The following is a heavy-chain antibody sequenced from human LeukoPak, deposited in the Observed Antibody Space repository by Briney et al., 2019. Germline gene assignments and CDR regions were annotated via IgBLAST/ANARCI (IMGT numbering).Heavy chain of an antibody. CDR3: ASWGAGGNS. CDR1: GFTLSTYW. J-gene: IGHJ4*02. V-gene: IGHV3-7*01. D-gene: IGHD3-16*01. CDR2: INPDGSGK. Sequence: PGGSLRLSCEASGFTLSTYWMNWVRQVPGKGLDWVADINPDGSGKRYVDSVKGRFTIARDNADNSLSLQMNSLRAEDTAVYYCASWGAGGNSWCQGTLVTVSS.